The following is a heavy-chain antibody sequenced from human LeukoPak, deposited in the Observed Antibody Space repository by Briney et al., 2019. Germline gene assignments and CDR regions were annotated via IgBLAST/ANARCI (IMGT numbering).Heavy chain of an antibody. CDR2: IYHSGRT. J-gene: IGHJ3*02. CDR1: GGSISSSNW. V-gene: IGHV4-4*02. D-gene: IGHD1-26*01. Sequence: SSETLSLTCAVSGGSISSSNWWSWVRQPPGKGLEWIGEIYHSGRTNYNPSLKSRVTISVDKSKNQFSLKLSSVTAADTAVYYCASRTENTIVGATTIRTVNAFDIWGQGTMVTVSS. CDR3: ASRTENTIVGATTIRTVNAFDI.